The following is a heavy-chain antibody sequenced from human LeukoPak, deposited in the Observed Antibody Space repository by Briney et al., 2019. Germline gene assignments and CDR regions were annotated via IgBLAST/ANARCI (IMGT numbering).Heavy chain of an antibody. Sequence: GGSLRLSCAASGFTFSSYWMSWVRQAPGRGLEWVANIKEDGSEKYHVDSVKGRFTISRDNAKNSLYLQMNSLRAEDTAVYYCAREGYGYTILNWFGPWGQGTLVTVSS. D-gene: IGHD5-24*01. CDR3: AREGYGYTILNWFGP. CDR1: GFTFSSYW. CDR2: IKEDGSEK. J-gene: IGHJ5*02. V-gene: IGHV3-7*01.